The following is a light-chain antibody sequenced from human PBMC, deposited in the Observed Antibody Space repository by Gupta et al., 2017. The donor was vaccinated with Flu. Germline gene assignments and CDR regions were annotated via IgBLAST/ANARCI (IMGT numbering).Light chain of an antibody. CDR2: DVS. Sequence: SALTQPRSMSGSPGQSVAISCTGTSSDVGGYNYVSWYQQHPGKAPKLMIYDVSQRPSGVPDRFSGSKSGNTASLTISGLQAEDEADYYCCSYAGSSTLVFGGGTKLTVL. CDR3: CSYAGSSTLV. V-gene: IGLV2-11*01. J-gene: IGLJ2*01. CDR1: SSDVGGYNY.